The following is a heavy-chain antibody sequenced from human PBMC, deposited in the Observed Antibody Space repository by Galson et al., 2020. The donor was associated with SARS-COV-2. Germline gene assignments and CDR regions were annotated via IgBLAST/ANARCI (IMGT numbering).Heavy chain of an antibody. CDR3: ARNDYADYEDAYDI. D-gene: IGHD4-17*01. CDR1: GGSISNYNYY. J-gene: IGHJ3*02. V-gene: IGHV4-39*07. CDR2: IYHSGNT. Sequence: SSETLSLTCTVSGGSISNYNYYWAWIRQPPGKGLEWIGTIYHSGNTYHNPSLESRLIIPIDTSKNQFSLRLSSVTAADAAVYYCARNDYADYEDAYDIWGQGTMVTVSS.